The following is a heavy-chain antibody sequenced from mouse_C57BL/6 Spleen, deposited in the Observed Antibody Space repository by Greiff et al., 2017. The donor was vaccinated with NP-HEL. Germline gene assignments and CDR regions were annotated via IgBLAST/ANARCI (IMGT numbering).Heavy chain of an antibody. Sequence: EVQLVESGGGLVQPGGSLSLSCAASGFTFTDYYMSWVRRPPGKALEWLGFIRNKANGYTTEYSASVKGRFTISRDNSQSILYLQMNALRAEDSATYYCARLLTFYAMDYWGQGTSVTVSS. CDR1: GFTFTDYY. CDR3: ARLLTFYAMDY. D-gene: IGHD2-1*01. CDR2: IRNKANGYTT. V-gene: IGHV7-3*01. J-gene: IGHJ4*01.